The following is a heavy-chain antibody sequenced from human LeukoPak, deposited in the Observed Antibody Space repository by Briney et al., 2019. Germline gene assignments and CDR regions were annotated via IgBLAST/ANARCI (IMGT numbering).Heavy chain of an antibody. Sequence: GGSLRLSCAASGFTFSTYCMSWVRQAPGKGLEWVANIKQDGSEKYYVDSVKGRFIISRDNAKNSLYLQMNSPRAEDTAVYYCAREAYDDFWSGSWRYYYYMDVWGKGTTVTVSS. J-gene: IGHJ6*03. CDR1: GFTFSTYC. CDR3: AREAYDDFWSGSWRYYYYMDV. D-gene: IGHD3-3*01. CDR2: IKQDGSEK. V-gene: IGHV3-7*01.